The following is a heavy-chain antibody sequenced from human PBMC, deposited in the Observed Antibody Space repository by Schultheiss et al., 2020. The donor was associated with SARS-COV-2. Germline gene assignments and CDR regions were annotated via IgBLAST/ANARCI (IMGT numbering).Heavy chain of an antibody. Sequence: GGSLRLSCAASGFTFSTSGMTWVRQAPGKGLEWVASIVGGSDATHYADSVKGRFTISRDNSKNTLYLQMNSLRAEDTAVYYCAKASGGYRYYYYGMDVWGQGTTVTVSS. CDR1: GFTFSTSG. D-gene: IGHD1-26*01. V-gene: IGHV3-23*01. J-gene: IGHJ6*02. CDR3: AKASGGYRYYYYGMDV. CDR2: IVGGSDAT.